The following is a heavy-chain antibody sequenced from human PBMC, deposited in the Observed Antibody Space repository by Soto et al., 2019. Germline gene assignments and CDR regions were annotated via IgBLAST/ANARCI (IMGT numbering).Heavy chain of an antibody. CDR3: AKYVLLWFGLLFSSPSDYYFDY. Sequence: PGGSLRLSCAASGFTFSRYDMYWVLQATGKGLEWVSGIGTAGDTYYPGSVKGRFTISRENAKNSLYLQMNSLRAGDTAVYYCAKYVLLWFGLLFSSPSDYYFDYWGQGPLVSV. V-gene: IGHV3-13*01. J-gene: IGHJ4*02. D-gene: IGHD3-10*01. CDR1: GFTFSRYD. CDR2: IGTAGDT.